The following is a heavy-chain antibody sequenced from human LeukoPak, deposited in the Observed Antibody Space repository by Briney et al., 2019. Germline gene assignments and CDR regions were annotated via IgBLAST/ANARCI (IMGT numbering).Heavy chain of an antibody. CDR1: GGTFSSYA. D-gene: IGHD5-12*01. J-gene: IGHJ4*02. V-gene: IGHV1-69*04. Sequence: SVKVSCKASGGTFSSYAISWVRQAPGQGLEWMGRIIPILGIANYAQKFQGRVTITADKSTSTAYMELSSLRSEDTAVYYCARDLGGYDSTLGYFDYWGQGTLVTVSS. CDR2: IIPILGIA. CDR3: ARDLGGYDSTLGYFDY.